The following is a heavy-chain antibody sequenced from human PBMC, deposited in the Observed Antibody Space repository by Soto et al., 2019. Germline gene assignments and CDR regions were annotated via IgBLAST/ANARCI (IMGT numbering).Heavy chain of an antibody. J-gene: IGHJ4*02. CDR1: GFSFSSYA. V-gene: IGHV3-30-3*01. CDR3: ARDRYLDSYAFDS. D-gene: IGHD3-9*01. CDR2: VSFEGNDK. Sequence: GGSLRLSCAASGFSFSSYAMHWVRQAPGKGLEWVAVVSFEGNDKYYADSVKGRFTISRDENGNTLFLQMNSLRPEDTAVYYCARDRYLDSYAFDSWGQGTLVTVSS.